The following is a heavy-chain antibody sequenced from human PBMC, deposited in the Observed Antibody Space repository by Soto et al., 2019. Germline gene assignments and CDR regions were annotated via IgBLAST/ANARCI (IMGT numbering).Heavy chain of an antibody. V-gene: IGHV4-4*07. Sequence: QVQLQESGPGLVKPSETLSLTCSVSGTSVSNYYWSWIRQPPGKGLEHIGRIYTSGSTSYNPSLKGRVTMSMDTSQTQIFLNLTSVTAADTAVYYCARGGIQMSYAFDYWGQGILVTVSS. CDR2: IYTSGST. J-gene: IGHJ4*02. CDR3: ARGGIQMSYAFDY. D-gene: IGHD5-18*01. CDR1: GTSVSNYY.